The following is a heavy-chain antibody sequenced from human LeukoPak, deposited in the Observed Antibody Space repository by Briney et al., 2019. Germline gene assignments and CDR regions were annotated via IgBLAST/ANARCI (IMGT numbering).Heavy chain of an antibody. CDR1: GGTFSSYA. D-gene: IGHD6-6*01. CDR3: AKDLCSSSGLDY. J-gene: IGHJ4*02. V-gene: IGHV1-69*05. CDR2: IIPIFGTA. Sequence: ASVKVSCKASGGTFSSYAISWVRQAPGQGLEWMGGIIPIFGTANYAQKFQGRVTITTDESTSTAYMELSSLRAEDTAVYSCAKDLCSSSGLDYWGQGTLVTVSS.